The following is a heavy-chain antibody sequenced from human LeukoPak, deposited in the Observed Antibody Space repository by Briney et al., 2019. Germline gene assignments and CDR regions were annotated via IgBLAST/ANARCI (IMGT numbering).Heavy chain of an antibody. J-gene: IGHJ4*02. D-gene: IGHD3-10*01. CDR1: GGSISSYY. Sequence: SETLSLTCTVSGGSISSYYWGWIRQPPGKGLEWIGSIYYSGSTYYNPSLKSRVTISVDTSKNQFSLKLSSVTAADTAVYYCARHRAYYYGSGSYYYWGQGTLVTVSS. V-gene: IGHV4-39*01. CDR2: IYYSGST. CDR3: ARHRAYYYGSGSYYY.